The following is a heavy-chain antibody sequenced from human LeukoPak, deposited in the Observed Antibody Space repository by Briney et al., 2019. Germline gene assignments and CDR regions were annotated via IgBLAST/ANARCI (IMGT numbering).Heavy chain of an antibody. J-gene: IGHJ4*02. Sequence: GGSLRLSCAASGFTFNTYGMSWVRQAPGKGLEWVSAISGSGGSTYYADSVKGRFTISRDNSKNTLSLQMNSLRAEDTAVYYCAKVYYYEHFWGQGTLVTVSS. CDR1: GFTFNTYG. CDR3: AKVYYYEHF. D-gene: IGHD3-22*01. V-gene: IGHV3-23*01. CDR2: ISGSGGST.